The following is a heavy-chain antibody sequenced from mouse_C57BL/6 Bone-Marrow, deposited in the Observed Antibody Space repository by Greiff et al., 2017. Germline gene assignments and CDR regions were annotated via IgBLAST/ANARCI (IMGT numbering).Heavy chain of an antibody. D-gene: IGHD1-1*01. J-gene: IGHJ1*03. CDR2: ISYDGSN. Sequence: DVKLQESGPGLVKPSQSLSLTCSVTGYSITSGYYWNWIRQFPGNKLEWMGYISYDGSNNYNPSLKNRISITRDTSKNQFFLKLHSVTTEDTATYYCAREGYGSTNWYFDVWGTGTTVTVSS. CDR3: AREGYGSTNWYFDV. V-gene: IGHV3-6*01. CDR1: GYSITSGYY.